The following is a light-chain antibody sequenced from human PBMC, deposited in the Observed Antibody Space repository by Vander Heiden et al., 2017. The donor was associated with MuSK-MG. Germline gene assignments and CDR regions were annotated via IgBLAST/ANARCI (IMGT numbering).Light chain of an antibody. CDR3: QQDHNWPPIT. CDR1: QSIRSN. J-gene: IGKJ5*01. CDR2: GAS. Sequence: EIVMMQSPATLSVSPGERATLSCRASQSIRSNLAWYQQKPGQAPRLLIFGASTRATGLPARFSGSGYGTDFTLTISSRQSVDIAVYYCQQDHNWPPITFGQGTLMDIK. V-gene: IGKV3-15*01.